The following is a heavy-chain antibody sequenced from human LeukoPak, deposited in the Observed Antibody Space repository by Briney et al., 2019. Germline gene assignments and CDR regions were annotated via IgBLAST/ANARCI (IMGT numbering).Heavy chain of an antibody. J-gene: IGHJ4*02. CDR3: ARDGPSGGTNYDY. D-gene: IGHD1-14*01. Sequence: ASVKVSCKASGYTFTGHYMHWVRQAPGQGLEWMGWINPNSGGTNYAQKLQGRVTMTRDTSISTAYMELSRLRSDDTAVYYCARDGPSGGTNYDYWGQGTLVTVSS. CDR1: GYTFTGHY. V-gene: IGHV1-2*02. CDR2: INPNSGGT.